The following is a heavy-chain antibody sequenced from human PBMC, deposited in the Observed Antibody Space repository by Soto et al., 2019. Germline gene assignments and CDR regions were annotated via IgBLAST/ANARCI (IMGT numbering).Heavy chain of an antibody. D-gene: IGHD3-3*01. J-gene: IGHJ4*02. CDR3: VKDRDFWSGYSSSH. Sequence: VGSLRLACSASRFTFSSYAMHWVRQAPGKGLEYVSAISSNGGSTYYADSVKGRFTISRDNSKNTLYLQMSSLRAEDTAVYYCVKDRDFWSGYSSSHWGQGTLVTVSS. CDR2: ISSNGGST. V-gene: IGHV3-64D*06. CDR1: RFTFSSYA.